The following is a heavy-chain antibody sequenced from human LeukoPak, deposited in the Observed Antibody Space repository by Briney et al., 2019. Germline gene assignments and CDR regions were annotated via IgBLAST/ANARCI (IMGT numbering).Heavy chain of an antibody. CDR3: ARALSYCSSTSCWVYYYMDV. J-gene: IGHJ6*03. CDR1: GYTFTGYY. CDR2: INPNSGGT. D-gene: IGHD2-2*01. Sequence: ASVKVSCKASGYTFTGYYMHWVRQAPGQGLEWMGWINPNSGGTNYAQKFQGRVTMTRDTSISTAYMELSRLRSDDTAVYYCARALSYCSSTSCWVYYYMDVWGKGTTVTVSS. V-gene: IGHV1-2*02.